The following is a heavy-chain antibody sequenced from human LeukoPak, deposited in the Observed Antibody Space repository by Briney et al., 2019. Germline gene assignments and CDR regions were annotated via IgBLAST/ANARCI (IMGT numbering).Heavy chain of an antibody. V-gene: IGHV1-46*01. CDR2: INPNGGTT. CDR1: GYTFTSYY. D-gene: IGHD4-23*01. CDR3: ARGFFYGGNERGLDY. Sequence: ASVKVSCKTSGYTFTSYYMRWVRQAPGQGLEWVGIINPNGGTTTYAQRFQGKVTMTRDTSTRTYFMELSSLRSEDTALYYCARGFFYGGNERGLDYWGQGTLVTVSS. J-gene: IGHJ4*02.